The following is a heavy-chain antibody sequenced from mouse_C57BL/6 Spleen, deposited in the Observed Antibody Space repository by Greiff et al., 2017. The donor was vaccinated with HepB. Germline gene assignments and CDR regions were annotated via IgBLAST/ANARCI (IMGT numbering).Heavy chain of an antibody. CDR3: ARGGGNSAWFAY. V-gene: IGHV1-50*01. CDR2: IDPSDSDT. CDR1: GYTFTSYW. D-gene: IGHD2-1*01. J-gene: IGHJ3*01. Sequence: QVQLQQPGAELVKPGASVKLSCKASGYTFTSYWMQWVKQRPGQGLEWIGEIDPSDSDTNYNQKFKGKATLTVDTSSSTAYMQLSSLTSEDSAVYYCARGGGNSAWFAYWGQGTLVTVSA.